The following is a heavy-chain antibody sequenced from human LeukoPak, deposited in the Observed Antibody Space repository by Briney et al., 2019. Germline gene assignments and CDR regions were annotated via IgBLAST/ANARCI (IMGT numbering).Heavy chain of an antibody. CDR1: GFTFSSYV. V-gene: IGHV3-23*01. CDR2: ISGSGSSA. Sequence: PGGSLRPSCAASGFTFSSYVMSWVRQTPGKGLEWVSAISGSGSSAYYGDSVKGRFTISRDNSKNTLYLQMNSLRAEDTAIYYCASGIRGYYYYGMDVWGQGTTVTVSS. J-gene: IGHJ6*02. D-gene: IGHD2-21*01. CDR3: ASGIRGYYYYGMDV.